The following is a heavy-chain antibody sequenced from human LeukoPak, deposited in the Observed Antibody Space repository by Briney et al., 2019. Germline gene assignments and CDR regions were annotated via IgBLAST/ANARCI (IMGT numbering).Heavy chain of an antibody. V-gene: IGHV1-69*13. CDR3: ARVTTVTKAVDY. CDR2: IIPIFGTA. J-gene: IGHJ4*02. D-gene: IGHD4-17*01. Sequence: SVKVSCKASGGTFSSYAISWVRQAPGQGLEWMGGIIPIFGTANYAQKFQGRVTITADESTSTAYMELRSLRSDDTAVYYCARVTTVTKAVDYWGQGTLVTVSS. CDR1: GGTFSSYA.